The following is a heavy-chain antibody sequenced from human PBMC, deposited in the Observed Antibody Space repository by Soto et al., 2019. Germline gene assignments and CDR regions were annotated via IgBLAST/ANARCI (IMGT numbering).Heavy chain of an antibody. J-gene: IGHJ3*02. CDR1: GFTFDDYA. V-gene: IGHV3-9*01. D-gene: IGHD4-4*01. CDR3: AKDLYSNYGDAFDI. Sequence: PGGSLRLSCAASGFTFDDYAMHWVRQAPGKGLEWVSGISWNSDNIVYADSVKGRFTISRGNAKNSLYLQMNSLRAEDTALYYCAKDLYSNYGDAFDIWGQGTMVTVSS. CDR2: ISWNSDNI.